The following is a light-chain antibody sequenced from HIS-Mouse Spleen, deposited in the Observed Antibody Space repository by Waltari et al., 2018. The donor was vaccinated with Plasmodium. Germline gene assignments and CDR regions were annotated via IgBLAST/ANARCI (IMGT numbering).Light chain of an antibody. CDR2: AAS. CDR1: QGISRY. V-gene: IGKV1-8*01. CDR3: QQYYSYPRT. Sequence: AIRMTQSPSSFSASTGDRVTITFRASQGISRYLAWYQQKPGKAPKLLIYAASTLQSGVPSRFSGSGSGTDFTLTISCLQSEDFATYYCQQYYSYPRTFGGGTKVEIK. J-gene: IGKJ4*01.